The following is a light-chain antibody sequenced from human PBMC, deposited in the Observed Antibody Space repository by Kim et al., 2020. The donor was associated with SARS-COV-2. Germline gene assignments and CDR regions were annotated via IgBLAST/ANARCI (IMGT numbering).Light chain of an antibody. Sequence: GQSVIISRTGTSSDVGGYNYVSWYQQHPAKAPKLLIYGVSKRPSGVSDRFSGSKSGNTASLTVSGLQAEDEADYYCSSRADSANLLFGVGTKFTVL. CDR3: SSRADSANLL. V-gene: IGLV2-8*01. CDR2: GVS. J-gene: IGLJ2*01. CDR1: SSDVGGYNY.